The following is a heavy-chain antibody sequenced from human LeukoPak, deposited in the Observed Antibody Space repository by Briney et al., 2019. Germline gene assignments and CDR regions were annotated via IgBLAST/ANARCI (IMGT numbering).Heavy chain of an antibody. J-gene: IGHJ4*02. CDR3: ACYGIAPPY. CDR2: INNDGSST. Sequence: GGSLRLSCAASGSTFSNYWMHWVRQAPGKGLVWVSHINNDGSSTSYADSVKGRFTISRDNAKNTLYLQMNSLRTEDTAVYYCACYGIAPPYWGQGTLVTVSS. V-gene: IGHV3-74*01. D-gene: IGHD2-15*01. CDR1: GSTFSNYW.